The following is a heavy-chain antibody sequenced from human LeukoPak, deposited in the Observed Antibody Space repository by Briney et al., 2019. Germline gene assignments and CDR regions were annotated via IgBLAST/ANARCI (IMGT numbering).Heavy chain of an antibody. CDR2: TSSDLNVK. D-gene: IGHD3-10*01. CDR3: AREGYYGSGSPPSLYFDY. Sequence: TGGSLRLSCAASGFTFRNYVIHWVRQAPAKGLEWVAVTSSDLNVKLYADSVNGRFTISRDNSRSTLYLQMNSLRPEDTAIYYCAREGYYGSGSPPSLYFDYWGQGTLVTVSS. J-gene: IGHJ4*02. V-gene: IGHV3-30-3*01. CDR1: GFTFRNYV.